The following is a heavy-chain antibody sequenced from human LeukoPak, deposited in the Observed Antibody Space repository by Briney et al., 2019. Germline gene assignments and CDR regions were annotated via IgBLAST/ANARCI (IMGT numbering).Heavy chain of an antibody. D-gene: IGHD1-26*01. CDR1: GGSFSGYY. CDR2: IYYNGNT. CDR3: ARGRSNYYGMDV. Sequence: SETLSLTCAVYGGSFSGYYWSWIRQPPGKGLEWIGYIYYNGNTNYSPSLKSRVTMSVDTSKNLFSLKVSSVTAADTAVYYCARGRSNYYGMDVWGQGTTVTVSS. V-gene: IGHV4-59*01. J-gene: IGHJ6*02.